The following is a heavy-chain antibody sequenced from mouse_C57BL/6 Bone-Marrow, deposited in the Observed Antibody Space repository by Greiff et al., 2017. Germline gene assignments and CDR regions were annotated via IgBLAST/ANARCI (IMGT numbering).Heavy chain of an antibody. J-gene: IGHJ4*01. CDR3: ARTLWYAMDY. CDR1: GYTFTSYW. D-gene: IGHD1-1*02. Sequence: QVQLQQPGAELVKPGASVKLSCKASGYTFTSYWMHWVKQRPGQGLEWIGMIHPNSGSTNYNEKFKSKATLTVDKSSSTAYMQISSLTSEDSAVYYCARTLWYAMDYWGQGTSVTVSS. CDR2: IHPNSGST. V-gene: IGHV1-64*01.